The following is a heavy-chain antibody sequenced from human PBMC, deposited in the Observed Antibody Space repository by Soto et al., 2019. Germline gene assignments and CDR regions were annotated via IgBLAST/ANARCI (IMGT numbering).Heavy chain of an antibody. J-gene: IGHJ1*01. CDR3: TTDSGWLRFKYFQH. V-gene: IGHV3-15*01. Sequence: GGSLRLSCAASGFTFSNAWMSWVRQAPGKGLEWVGRIKSKTDGGTTDYAAPVKGRFTISRDDSKNTLYLQMNSLKTEDTAVYYCTTDSGWLRFKYFQHWGQGTLVTVSS. CDR2: IKSKTDGGTT. D-gene: IGHD5-12*01. CDR1: GFTFSNAW.